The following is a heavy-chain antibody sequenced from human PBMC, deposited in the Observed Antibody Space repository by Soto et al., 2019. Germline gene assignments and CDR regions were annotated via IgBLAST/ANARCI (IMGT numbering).Heavy chain of an antibody. CDR3: ARDLAAAGTGWFDP. Sequence: PSETLSLTCTVSGGSISSYYVSWIRQPPGKGLEWIGYIYYSGSTNYNPSLKSRVTISVDTSKNQFSLKLSSVTAADTAVYYCARDLAAAGTGWFDPWGQGTLVTVSS. J-gene: IGHJ5*02. CDR1: GGSISSYY. CDR2: IYYSGST. V-gene: IGHV4-59*01. D-gene: IGHD6-13*01.